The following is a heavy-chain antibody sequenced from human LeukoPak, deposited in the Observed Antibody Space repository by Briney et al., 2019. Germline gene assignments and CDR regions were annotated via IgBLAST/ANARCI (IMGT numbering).Heavy chain of an antibody. V-gene: IGHV5-51*01. CDR1: GYSSTSSW. CDR3: ARHLTSGGYYFDY. D-gene: IGHD1-1*01. J-gene: IGHJ4*02. CDR2: IYPGDSDT. Sequence: GESLKISCKGSGYSSTSSWIGWVRQMPGKGLEWMGIIYPGDSDTRYSPSFQGQVTISADKSISTAYLQWSSLKASDTAMYYCARHLTSGGYYFDYWGQGTLVTVSS.